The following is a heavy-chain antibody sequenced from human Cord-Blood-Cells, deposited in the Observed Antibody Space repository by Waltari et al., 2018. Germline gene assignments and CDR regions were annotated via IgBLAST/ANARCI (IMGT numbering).Heavy chain of an antibody. CDR1: GYTLTELS. D-gene: IGHD5-12*01. J-gene: IGHJ3*02. Sequence: QVQLVQSGAEVKKPGASVKVSCKVSGYTLTELSLHWERQAPGKGLEWMGGIDPENGETIYAQKFQGRVTMTEDTSTDTAYMELSSLRAEDTAMYYCATDRRDGYNYGDAFDIWGQGTMVTVSS. CDR2: IDPENGET. V-gene: IGHV1-24*01. CDR3: ATDRRDGYNYGDAFDI.